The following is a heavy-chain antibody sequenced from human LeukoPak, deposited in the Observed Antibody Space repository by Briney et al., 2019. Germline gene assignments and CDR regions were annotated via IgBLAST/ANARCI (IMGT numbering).Heavy chain of an antibody. CDR1: GFTLRPAR. D-gene: IGHD3-10*01. Sequence: KPGGSLRLSCAASGFTLRPARMTGLRQAPGKGLEWDGRIKTKTDGGTTDYAAPVKGRFTISRDDSENTLYLQMNSLKTEDTAVYYCTTVWFGELVFDNWGQGTLVTVSS. CDR2: IKTKTDGGTT. J-gene: IGHJ4*02. CDR3: TTVWFGELVFDN. V-gene: IGHV3-15*01.